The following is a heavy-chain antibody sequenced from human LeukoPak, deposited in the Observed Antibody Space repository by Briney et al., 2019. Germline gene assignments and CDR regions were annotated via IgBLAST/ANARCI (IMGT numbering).Heavy chain of an antibody. Sequence: GGSLRLSCAASGFTVSNNCMSWVRQAPGKGLEWVSAVYDGDTTYYADSVKGRFTISRDNSKNTLYLQINSLRVEDTAVYFCARDRLLYLDYWGQGTPVTVSS. CDR3: ARDRLLYLDY. V-gene: IGHV3-53*01. CDR1: GFTVSNNC. D-gene: IGHD2-21*02. CDR2: VYDGDTT. J-gene: IGHJ4*02.